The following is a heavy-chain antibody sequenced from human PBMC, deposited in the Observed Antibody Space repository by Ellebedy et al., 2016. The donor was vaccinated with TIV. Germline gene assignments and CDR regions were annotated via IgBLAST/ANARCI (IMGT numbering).Heavy chain of an antibody. CDR3: ARGSYGIVATMAQSLDY. V-gene: IGHV4-34*01. D-gene: IGHD5-12*01. J-gene: IGHJ4*02. CDR2: INHSGST. CDR1: GGSFSGYY. Sequence: SETLSLTXAVYGGSFSGYYWSWIRQPPGKGLEWIGEINHSGSTNYNPSLKSRVTISVDTSKNQFSLKLSSVTAADTAVYYCARGSYGIVATMAQSLDYWGQGTLVTVSS.